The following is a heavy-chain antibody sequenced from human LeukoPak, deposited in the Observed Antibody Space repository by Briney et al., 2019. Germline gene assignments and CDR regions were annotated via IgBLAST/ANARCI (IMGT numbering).Heavy chain of an antibody. Sequence: SETLSLTCTVSGGSISGYFWSWVRQPPGKGVEWIAYILYSGSTNYNPSLKSRATISVDTSKNQFSLMLTSVTAADTAVYYCARTRGYGGNSPRAFDIWGQGTMVTVSS. J-gene: IGHJ3*02. CDR2: ILYSGST. CDR1: GGSISGYF. CDR3: ARTRGYGGNSPRAFDI. V-gene: IGHV4-59*01. D-gene: IGHD4-23*01.